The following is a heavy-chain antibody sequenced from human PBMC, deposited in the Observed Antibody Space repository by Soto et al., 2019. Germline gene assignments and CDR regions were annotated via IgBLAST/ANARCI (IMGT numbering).Heavy chain of an antibody. CDR3: ARGGRNYDILTGYYYYYYGMDV. J-gene: IGHJ6*02. CDR2: INHSGST. CDR1: GGSFSGYY. Sequence: QVQLQQWGAGLLKPSETLSLTCAVYGGSFSGYYWSWIRQPPGKGLEWIGEINHSGSTNYNPSLKSRVTISVDTSKHQFSLKLSSVTAADTAVYYCARGGRNYDILTGYYYYYYGMDVWGQGTTVTVSS. V-gene: IGHV4-34*01. D-gene: IGHD3-9*01.